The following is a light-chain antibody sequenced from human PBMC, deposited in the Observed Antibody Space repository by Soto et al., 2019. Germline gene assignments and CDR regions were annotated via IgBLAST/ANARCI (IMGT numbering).Light chain of an antibody. CDR1: SSNIGGNT. J-gene: IGLJ2*01. CDR3: AVWDDSLSGQV. Sequence: QSVLTQPPSASGTPGQRVTISCSGSSSNIGGNTVNWYQQLPGTAPKLLIYSNNQRPSGVPDRFSDSKSGTSASLAISGLQSEDEADYYCAVWDDSLSGQVFGGGTQLTVL. CDR2: SNN. V-gene: IGLV1-44*01.